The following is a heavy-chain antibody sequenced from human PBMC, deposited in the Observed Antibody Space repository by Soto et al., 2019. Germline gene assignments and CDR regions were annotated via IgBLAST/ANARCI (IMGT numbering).Heavy chain of an antibody. CDR1: GGSISSSSYY. CDR2: IYYSGST. J-gene: IGHJ4*02. CDR3: ARHRVATRSVPFDY. V-gene: IGHV4-39*01. Sequence: SETLSLTCTVSGGSISSSSYYWGWIRQPPGKGLEWIGSIYYSGSTYYNPSHKSRVTISVDTSKNQFSLKMSSVTAADTAVYYCARHRVATRSVPFDYWGQGTLVTVSS. D-gene: IGHD5-12*01.